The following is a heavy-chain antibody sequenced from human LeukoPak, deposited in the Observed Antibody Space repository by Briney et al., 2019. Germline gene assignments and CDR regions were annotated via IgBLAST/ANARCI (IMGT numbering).Heavy chain of an antibody. CDR1: GGSFSGYY. Sequence: SETLSLTCAVYGGSFSGYYWSWIRQPPGKGLEWIGEINHSGSTNYNPSLKSRVTMSVDTSKNQFSLKLSSVTAADTAVYYCASLSTMVRGVISYWGQGTLVTVSS. CDR3: ASLSTMVRGVISY. CDR2: INHSGST. D-gene: IGHD3-10*01. V-gene: IGHV4-34*01. J-gene: IGHJ4*02.